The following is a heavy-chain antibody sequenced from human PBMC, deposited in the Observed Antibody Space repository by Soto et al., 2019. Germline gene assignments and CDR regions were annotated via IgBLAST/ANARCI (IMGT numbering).Heavy chain of an antibody. D-gene: IGHD3-22*01. Sequence: PSETLSLTCAVYGGSFSGYYWSWIRQPPGKGLEWIGEINHSGSTNYNPSLKSRVTISVDTSKNQFSLKLSSVTAADTAVYYCARRITMIVVVDMGAFGYWGQGALVTVSS. J-gene: IGHJ4*02. CDR1: GGSFSGYY. CDR3: ARRITMIVVVDMGAFGY. CDR2: INHSGST. V-gene: IGHV4-34*01.